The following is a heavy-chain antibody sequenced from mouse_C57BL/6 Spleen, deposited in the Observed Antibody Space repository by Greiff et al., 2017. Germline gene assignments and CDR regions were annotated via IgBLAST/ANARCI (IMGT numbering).Heavy chain of an antibody. CDR3: TITTVVYFDY. CDR2: IDPEDGDT. D-gene: IGHD1-1*01. CDR1: GFNIKDYY. J-gene: IGHJ2*01. V-gene: IGHV14-1*01. Sequence: VQLQQSGAELVRPGASVKLSCTASGFNIKDYYMHWVKQRHEKGLEWIGRIDPEDGDTEYAPKFQGKATMTADTSSNTAYLQLSSLTSEDTAVYYCTITTVVYFDYWGQGTTLTVSS.